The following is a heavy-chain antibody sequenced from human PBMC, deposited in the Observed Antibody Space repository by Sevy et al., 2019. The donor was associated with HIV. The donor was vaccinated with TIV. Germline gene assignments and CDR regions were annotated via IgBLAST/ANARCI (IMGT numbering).Heavy chain of an antibody. Sequence: ASVKVSCKASGGTFSSYAISWVRQAPGQGLEWMGGIIPIFGTANYTQKFQGRVTITADESTSTAYMELSSLRSEDTAVYYCARGLGSFASYYYGSGSYSPYYYGMDVWGQGTTVTVSS. D-gene: IGHD3-10*01. CDR1: GGTFSSYA. V-gene: IGHV1-69*13. CDR3: ARGLGSFASYYYGSGSYSPYYYGMDV. CDR2: IIPIFGTA. J-gene: IGHJ6*02.